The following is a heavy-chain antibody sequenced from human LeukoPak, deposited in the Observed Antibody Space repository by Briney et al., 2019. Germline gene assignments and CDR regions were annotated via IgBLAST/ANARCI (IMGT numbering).Heavy chain of an antibody. V-gene: IGHV1-69*06. Sequence: SVKVSCKASGGTFSSYAISWVRQAPGQGLEWMGGIIPIFGTANYAQKFQGRVTITADKSTSTAYMELSSLRSEDTAVYYCARVSYYDSSGYSPRHHYYYYMDVWGKGTTVTISS. CDR2: IIPIFGTA. J-gene: IGHJ6*03. D-gene: IGHD3-22*01. CDR1: GGTFSSYA. CDR3: ARVSYYDSSGYSPRHHYYYYMDV.